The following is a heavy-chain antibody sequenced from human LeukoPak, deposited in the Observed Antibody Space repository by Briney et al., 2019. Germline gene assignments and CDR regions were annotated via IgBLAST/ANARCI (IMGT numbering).Heavy chain of an antibody. D-gene: IGHD6-13*01. CDR2: INTNTGSP. CDR1: GYTFTSYA. CDR3: ARDALNSWAPAGLFDP. J-gene: IGHJ5*02. Sequence: GASVKVSCKASGYTFTSYAMNWVRQAPGQGLEWMGWINTNTGSPTYAQGFTGRFVFSLDTSVSTAYLQISSLKAEDTAVYYCARDALNSWAPAGLFDPWGQGTLVTVSS. V-gene: IGHV7-4-1*02.